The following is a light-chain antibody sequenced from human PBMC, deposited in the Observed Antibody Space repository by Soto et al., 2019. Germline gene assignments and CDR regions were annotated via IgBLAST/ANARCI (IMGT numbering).Light chain of an antibody. CDR1: QTIGNIF. CDR2: GAS. J-gene: IGKJ2*01. V-gene: IGKV3-20*01. CDR3: HQYSSAPYT. Sequence: EIVLTQSPGTLSLSPGETATLSCRASQTIGNIFLFWYQQKPGQAPRLLIYGASSRATGIPDRFNGSGSGTDFTLTINRMEPEDFAVYYCHQYSSAPYTFGQGTNLEIK.